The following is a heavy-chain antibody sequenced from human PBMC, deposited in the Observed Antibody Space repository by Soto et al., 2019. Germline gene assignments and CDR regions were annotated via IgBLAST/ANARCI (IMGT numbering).Heavy chain of an antibody. CDR2: VLHSWST. Sequence: QLQLRESGPGLVKPSETLSLTCSVSGGSVSISTYYWAWVRQTPGKGLEWLGSVLHSWSTHYNPSLERRLTLSVDTSEGKFSLNPSSVTATDTGVYYCATLPAAMYFYGADVWGPGTTVTVSS. CDR3: ATLPAAMYFYGADV. D-gene: IGHD2-2*01. CDR1: GGSVSISTYY. V-gene: IGHV4-39*01. J-gene: IGHJ6*02.